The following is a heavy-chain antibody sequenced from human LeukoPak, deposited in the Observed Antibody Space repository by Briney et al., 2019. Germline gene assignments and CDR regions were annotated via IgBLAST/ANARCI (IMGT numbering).Heavy chain of an antibody. CDR1: GYTFTSYY. J-gene: IGHJ3*02. CDR2: IKPSSGST. Sequence: ASVKVSCKASGYTFTSYYMHWVRQAPGQGLEWMGIIKPSSGSTSYTQKFRGRVTMTTDMSTSTVYMELTSLRSEDTAVYYCARDNSGWAFDIWGQGTMVIVSS. CDR3: ARDNSGWAFDI. D-gene: IGHD6-25*01. V-gene: IGHV1-46*01.